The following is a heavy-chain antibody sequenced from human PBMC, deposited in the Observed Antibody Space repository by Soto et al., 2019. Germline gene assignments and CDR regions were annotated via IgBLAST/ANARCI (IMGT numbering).Heavy chain of an antibody. J-gene: IGHJ2*01. Sequence: SETLSLTCAVYGGSFSGYYWSWIRQPPGKGLEWIGEINHSGSTNYNPSLKSRVTISVDTSKNQFSLKLSSVTAADTAVYYCARERIQLWFGGGYWYLDLWGRGTLVTVSS. CDR1: GGSFSGYY. CDR2: INHSGST. V-gene: IGHV4-34*01. D-gene: IGHD5-18*01. CDR3: ARERIQLWFGGGYWYLDL.